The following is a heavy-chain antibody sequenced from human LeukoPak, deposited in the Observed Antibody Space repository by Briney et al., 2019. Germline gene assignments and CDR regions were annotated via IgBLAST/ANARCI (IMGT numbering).Heavy chain of an antibody. V-gene: IGHV4-59*12. CDR1: GGSISSYY. D-gene: IGHD3-10*02. CDR2: IYYSGST. CDR3: ARNPTSKTMSRDSFDI. J-gene: IGHJ3*02. Sequence: SETLSLTCTVSGGSISSYYWSWIRQPPGKGLEWIGYIYYSGSTTYNPSLKSRVTISVDTSKNQFSLRLTSVTAADTAVYYCARNPTSKTMSRDSFDIWGQGTFVTVSS.